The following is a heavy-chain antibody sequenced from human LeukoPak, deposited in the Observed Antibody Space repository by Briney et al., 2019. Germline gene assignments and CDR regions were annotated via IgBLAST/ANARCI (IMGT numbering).Heavy chain of an antibody. CDR3: AGQRAWFGEWAFDY. D-gene: IGHD3-10*01. CDR1: GDSISSDY. V-gene: IGHV4-39*01. J-gene: IGHJ4*02. Sequence: SETLSLTCTVSGDSISSDYWGWIRQPPGKGLEWIGSINHGGHTYYNPSLKSRVTISVDTSKNQFSLKLSSVTAADTALYYCAGQRAWFGEWAFDYWGQGTLVTVSS. CDR2: INHGGHT.